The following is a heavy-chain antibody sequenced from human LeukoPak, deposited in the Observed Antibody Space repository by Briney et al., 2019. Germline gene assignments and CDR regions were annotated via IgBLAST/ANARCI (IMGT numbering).Heavy chain of an antibody. J-gene: IGHJ3*02. V-gene: IGHV1-46*02. CDR3: ARSAGVLFAFDI. CDR1: GYTFNNYY. CDR2: INPSGGST. D-gene: IGHD6-19*01. Sequence: ASVKVSFTASGYTFNNYYMYWVRQAPGQGLVWMGIINPSGGSTSYAQKFQGRVTMTRDTSTSTVYMELSSLRSEDTAVYYCARSAGVLFAFDIWGQGTMVTVSS.